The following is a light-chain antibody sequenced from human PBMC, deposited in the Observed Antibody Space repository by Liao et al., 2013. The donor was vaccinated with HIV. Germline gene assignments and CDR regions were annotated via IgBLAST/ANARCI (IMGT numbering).Light chain of an antibody. CDR3: QSADSSGTYQV. J-gene: IGLJ2*01. V-gene: IGLV3-25*03. CDR1: NIGSKS. CDR2: QDN. Sequence: SYELNQPPSVSVAPGKTARITCGGNNIGSKSVHWYQQKPGQSPVLVIYQDNKRPSGIPERFSGSSSGTTVTLTISGVQAEDEADYYCQSADSSGTYQVFGGGTKLTVL.